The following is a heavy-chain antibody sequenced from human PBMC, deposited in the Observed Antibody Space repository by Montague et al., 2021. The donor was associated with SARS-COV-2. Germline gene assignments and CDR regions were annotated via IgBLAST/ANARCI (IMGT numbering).Heavy chain of an antibody. CDR3: ARRVGQWLPRYQYYFDY. V-gene: IGHV4-39*01. J-gene: IGHJ4*02. Sequence: SETLSLTRTVSGGSISSSSYYWGWIRQPPGKGLEWIGSTYYSGSTYYNPSLKSRVTISVDTSKNQFSLKLSSVTAADTAVYYCARRVGQWLPRYQYYFDYWGQGTLVTVSS. CDR2: TYYSGST. D-gene: IGHD6-19*01. CDR1: GGSISSSSYY.